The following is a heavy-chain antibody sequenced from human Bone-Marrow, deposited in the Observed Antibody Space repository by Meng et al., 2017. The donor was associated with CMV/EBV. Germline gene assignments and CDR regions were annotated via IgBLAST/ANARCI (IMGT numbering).Heavy chain of an antibody. CDR1: GFSLSTSGVG. CDR2: IYWNDDK. Sequence: SGPTLVKPTQTLTLTCTFSGFSLSTSGVGVGWIRQPPGKALEWLALIYWNDDKRYSPSLKSRLTITKDTSKNQVVLTMTNMDPVDTATYYCAHRPTGYSSSWYGGYYYYYYGMDVWGQGTTVTVS. V-gene: IGHV2-5*01. D-gene: IGHD6-13*01. J-gene: IGHJ6*02. CDR3: AHRPTGYSSSWYGGYYYYYYGMDV.